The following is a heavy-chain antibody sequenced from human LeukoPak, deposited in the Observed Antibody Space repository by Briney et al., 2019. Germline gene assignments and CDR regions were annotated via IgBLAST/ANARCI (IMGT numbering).Heavy chain of an antibody. D-gene: IGHD6-13*01. CDR3: ARNYQYSSSFYY. CDR2: IYNIGST. J-gene: IGHJ4*02. V-gene: IGHV4-59*01. CDR1: GGSISSYY. Sequence: PSETLSLTCTVSGGSISSYYWSGIRQPPGKGLEWIGFIYNIGSTNYNPSLKSRVTISVDTSKNQFSLKSSSVTAADTAVYYCARNYQYSSSFYYWGQGTLVTVSS.